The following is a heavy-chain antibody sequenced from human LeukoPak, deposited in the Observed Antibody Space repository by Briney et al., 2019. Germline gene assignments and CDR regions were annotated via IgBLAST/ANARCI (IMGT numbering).Heavy chain of an antibody. V-gene: IGHV5-10-1*01. CDR1: GYSFSSYW. CDR3: ARNRYYYDFSGYYVDY. Sequence: GASLKISCKGSGYSFSSYWISWVRQMPGKGLEWMGSIDPSDSYTNCSPSFQGHVTISTDKSISTAYLQWSSLRASDTAMYYCARNRYYYDFSGYYVDYWGQGTLVTVSS. J-gene: IGHJ4*02. D-gene: IGHD3-22*01. CDR2: IDPSDSYT.